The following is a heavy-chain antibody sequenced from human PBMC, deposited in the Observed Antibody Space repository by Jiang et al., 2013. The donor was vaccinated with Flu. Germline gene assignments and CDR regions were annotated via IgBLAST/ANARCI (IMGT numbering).Heavy chain of an antibody. V-gene: IGHV3-23*04. CDR1: GFTFSSYA. CDR2: ISGSGGST. CDR3: AKDVGYCSGGSCYSSVNWFDP. J-gene: IGHJ5*02. D-gene: IGHD2-15*01. Sequence: VQLVESGGGLVQPGGSLRLPCAASGFTFSSYAMSWVRQAPGKGLEWVSAISGSGGSTYYADSVKGRFTISRDNSKNTLYLQMNSLRAEDTAVYYCAKDVGYCSGGSCYSSVNWFDPGAREPWSPSP.